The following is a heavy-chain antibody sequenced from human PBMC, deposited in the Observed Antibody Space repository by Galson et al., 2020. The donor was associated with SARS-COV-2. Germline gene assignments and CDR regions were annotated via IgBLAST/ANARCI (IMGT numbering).Heavy chain of an antibody. CDR1: TSYA. J-gene: IGHJ4*02. CDR2: ISAYTGDT. D-gene: IGHD3-10*01. Sequence: TSYAVNWVRQAPGQGLEWLGWISAYTGDTNSAQKVRDRVTMTTDTSASTAYMELRSLRFDDTAVYYCARDIYYGSGIFDYWGQGTLVTVSS. V-gene: IGHV1-18*01. CDR3: ARDIYYGSGIFDY.